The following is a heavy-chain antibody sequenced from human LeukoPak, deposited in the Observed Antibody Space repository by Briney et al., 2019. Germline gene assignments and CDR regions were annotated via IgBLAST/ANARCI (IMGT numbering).Heavy chain of an antibody. Sequence: SETLSLTCAVYGGSFSGYYWSWIRQPPGKGLEWIGEINHSGSTNYNPSLKSRVTISVDTSKNQFSLKLGSVTAADTAVYYCARLTVRGYSYGSSRPQYYFDYWGQGTLVTVSS. CDR2: INHSGST. CDR3: ARLTVRGYSYGSSRPQYYFDY. V-gene: IGHV4-34*01. CDR1: GGSFSGYY. J-gene: IGHJ4*02. D-gene: IGHD5-18*01.